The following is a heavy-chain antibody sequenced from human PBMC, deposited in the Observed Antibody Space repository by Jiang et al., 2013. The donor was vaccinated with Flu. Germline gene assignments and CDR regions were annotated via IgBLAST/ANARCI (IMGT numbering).Heavy chain of an antibody. CDR1: ISSYY. J-gene: IGHJ3*02. D-gene: IGHD1-26*01. Sequence: ISSYYWSWIRQPAGKGLEWIGRIYTSGSTNXNPSLKSRVTMSVDTSKNQXSLKLSSVTAADTAVYYCARGDPSGSFTEDAFDIWGQGTMVTVSS. CDR3: ARGDPSGSFTEDAFDI. CDR2: IYTSGST. V-gene: IGHV4-4*07.